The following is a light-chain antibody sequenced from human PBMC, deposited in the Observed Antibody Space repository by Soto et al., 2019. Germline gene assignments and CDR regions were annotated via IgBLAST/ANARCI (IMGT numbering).Light chain of an antibody. J-gene: IGKJ4*01. CDR1: QGISSW. CDR3: QQYGSSPLT. Sequence: DIQMTQSPSTLSASVGDRVTITCRASQGISSWLAWYQQKPGKAPKLLIYDASSLGSGVPSRFSGSGSGTEFTLTIRRLEPEDFAVYYCQQYGSSPLTFGGGTKVDIK. V-gene: IGKV1-5*01. CDR2: DAS.